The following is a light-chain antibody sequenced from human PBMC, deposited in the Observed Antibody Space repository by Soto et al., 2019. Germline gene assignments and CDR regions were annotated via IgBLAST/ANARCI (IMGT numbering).Light chain of an antibody. CDR3: QQYGSSHWT. Sequence: EIVLTQSPGTLSLSPGERAALSCRASQSVSSSYLAWYQQKPGQAPRLLIYGASSRATGIPDRFSGSGSGTDLTLTISRLEPEDFAVYYCQQYGSSHWTFGQGTKVDIK. J-gene: IGKJ1*01. CDR2: GAS. V-gene: IGKV3-20*01. CDR1: QSVSSSY.